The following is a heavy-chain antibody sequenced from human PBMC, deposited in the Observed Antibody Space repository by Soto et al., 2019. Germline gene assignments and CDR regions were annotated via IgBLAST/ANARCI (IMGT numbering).Heavy chain of an antibody. V-gene: IGHV4-61*01. J-gene: IGHJ6*02. CDR3: ARDYYGSGSYYLHYYYYYGMDV. D-gene: IGHD3-10*01. Sequence: SETLSLTCTVSGGSVSSGSYYWSWIRQPPGKGLEWIGYIYYSGSTNYNPSLKSRVTISVDTSKNQFSLKLSSVTAADTAVYYCARDYYGSGSYYLHYYYYYGMDVWGQGTTVTV. CDR1: GGSVSSGSYY. CDR2: IYYSGST.